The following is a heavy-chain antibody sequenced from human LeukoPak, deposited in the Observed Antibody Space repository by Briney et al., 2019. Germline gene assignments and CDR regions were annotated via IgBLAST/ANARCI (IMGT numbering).Heavy chain of an antibody. CDR3: ARDQGDDILTGLDY. V-gene: IGHV3-30*04. Sequence: GGSLRLSCAGSGFTFSSYAMHWVRQAPGKGLDGVAVISYDGSNKYYADSVKGRFTISRDNSKNTLYLQMNSLRAEDTAVYYCARDQGDDILTGLDYWGQGTLVTVSS. D-gene: IGHD3-9*01. CDR2: ISYDGSNK. J-gene: IGHJ4*02. CDR1: GFTFSSYA.